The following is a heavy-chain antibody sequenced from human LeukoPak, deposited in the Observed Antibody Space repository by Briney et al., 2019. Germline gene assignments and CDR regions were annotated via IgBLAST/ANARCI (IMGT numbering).Heavy chain of an antibody. D-gene: IGHD3-22*01. CDR3: AKDSYDSSGYYFGY. CDR1: GFTFSSCG. CDR2: ISGSGGST. V-gene: IGHV3-23*01. Sequence: PGGSLRLSCAASGFTFSSCGMSWVRQAPGKGLEWVSAISGSGGSTYYADSVKGRFTISRDNSKNTLYLQMNSLRAEDTAVYYCAKDSYDSSGYYFGYWGQGTLVTVSS. J-gene: IGHJ4*02.